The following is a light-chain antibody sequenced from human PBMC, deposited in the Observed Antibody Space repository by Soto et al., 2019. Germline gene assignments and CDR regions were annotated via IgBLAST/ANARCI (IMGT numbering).Light chain of an antibody. CDR2: GAS. CDR3: QQYGSSLIT. J-gene: IGKJ5*01. Sequence: EIVLTQSPGTLSLSPGERATLSCRASQSVSSNYLAWYQQRPGQAPRLLIYGASGRAAGIPDRFSGSGSGTDFTLSIRRLEPEDFAMYYCQQYGSSLITFGQGTRLEIK. V-gene: IGKV3-20*01. CDR1: QSVSSNY.